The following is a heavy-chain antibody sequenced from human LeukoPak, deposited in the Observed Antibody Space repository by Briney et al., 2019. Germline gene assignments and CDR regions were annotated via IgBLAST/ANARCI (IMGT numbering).Heavy chain of an antibody. D-gene: IGHD3-9*01. Sequence: GASVKVSCKASGYTFTSYYMHWVRQAPGQGLEWMGWINPNSGGTNYAQNFQGRVTMTRNTSISTAYMELSSLRSEDTAVYYCARGDWAPEYWGQGTLVTVSS. CDR3: ARGDWAPEY. V-gene: IGHV1-2*02. J-gene: IGHJ4*02. CDR2: INPNSGGT. CDR1: GYTFTSYY.